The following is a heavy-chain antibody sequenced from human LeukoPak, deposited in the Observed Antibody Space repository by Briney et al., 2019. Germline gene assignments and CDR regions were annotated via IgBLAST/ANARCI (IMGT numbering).Heavy chain of an antibody. CDR3: ATDLLDY. CDR1: GFTFSNAW. Sequence: GGSLRLPCAASGFTFSNAWTSWVRQAPGKGLEWVGRIKRKTEGGTTEYAAPVKGRFTISRDDSENTVYLQMSSLKTEDTAMYYCATDLLDYWGQGTLVTVSS. J-gene: IGHJ4*02. V-gene: IGHV3-15*01. CDR2: IKRKTEGGTT.